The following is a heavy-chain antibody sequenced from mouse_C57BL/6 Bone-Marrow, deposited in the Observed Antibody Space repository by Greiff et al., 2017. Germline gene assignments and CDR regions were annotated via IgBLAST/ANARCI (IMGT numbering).Heavy chain of an antibody. D-gene: IGHD2-2*01. Sequence: QVQLQQPGAELVMPGASVKLSCKASGYTFTSYWMHWVKQRPGQGLEWIGESDPSDSYTNYNQKFKGKSTLTVDKSSSTAYMQLSSLTSEDSAVYYCAVWLRPYYFDYWGQGTTLTGSS. CDR2: SDPSDSYT. CDR3: AVWLRPYYFDY. J-gene: IGHJ2*01. CDR1: GYTFTSYW. V-gene: IGHV1-69*01.